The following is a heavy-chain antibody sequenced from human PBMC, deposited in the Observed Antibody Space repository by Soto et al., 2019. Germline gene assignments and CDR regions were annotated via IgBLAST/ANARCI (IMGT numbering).Heavy chain of an antibody. Sequence: GGSLRLSCAASGFTVSSNYMSWVRQAPGKGLEWVSVIYSGGSTYYADSVKGRFTISRDNSKNTLYLQMNSLRAEDTAVYYCARDPEPYGDPEIYGMDVWGQGTTVTVSS. V-gene: IGHV3-53*01. CDR1: GFTVSSNY. D-gene: IGHD4-17*01. CDR3: ARDPEPYGDPEIYGMDV. J-gene: IGHJ6*02. CDR2: IYSGGST.